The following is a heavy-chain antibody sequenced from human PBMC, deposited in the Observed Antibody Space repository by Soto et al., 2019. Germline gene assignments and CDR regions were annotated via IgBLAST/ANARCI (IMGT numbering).Heavy chain of an antibody. CDR1: GFTFSSYG. CDR3: AKPYYYDSSGYTLDY. CDR2: ISYDGSNK. V-gene: IGHV3-30*18. J-gene: IGHJ4*02. Sequence: GGSLRLSCAASGFTFSSYGMHWVRQAPGKGLEWVAVISYDGSNKYYADSVKGRFTISRDNSKNTLYLQMNSLRAEDTAVYYCAKPYYYDSSGYTLDYWGQGTLVTVSS. D-gene: IGHD3-22*01.